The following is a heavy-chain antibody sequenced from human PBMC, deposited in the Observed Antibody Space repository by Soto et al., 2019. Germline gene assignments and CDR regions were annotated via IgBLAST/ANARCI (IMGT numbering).Heavy chain of an antibody. J-gene: IGHJ6*02. CDR3: AREGGVRRPYGMDV. D-gene: IGHD3-10*01. CDR2: IYYSGST. CDR1: GGSISSGGYY. Sequence: SETLSLTCTVAGGSISSGGYYWSWIRQYPGKGLEWIGYIYYSGSTYYNPSLKSRVTISVDTSKNQFSLKLSSVAAADTAVYYCAREGGVRRPYGMDVWGQGTTVTVSS. V-gene: IGHV4-31*03.